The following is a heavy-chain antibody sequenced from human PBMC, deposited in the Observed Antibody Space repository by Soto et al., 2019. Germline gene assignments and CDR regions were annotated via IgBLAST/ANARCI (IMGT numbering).Heavy chain of an antibody. CDR3: VRENYYYGMDV. CDR1: GFTVSTDW. CDR2: IRGGGNT. Sequence: GGSLRLSCAASGFTVSTDWMYWVRQAPGKGLEWVSVIRGGGNTFYADSVEGRFTISGDNSKNTVYLQMNGLRVEDTAMYYCVRENYYYGMDVWGQGTTVTVSS. J-gene: IGHJ6*02. V-gene: IGHV3-66*01.